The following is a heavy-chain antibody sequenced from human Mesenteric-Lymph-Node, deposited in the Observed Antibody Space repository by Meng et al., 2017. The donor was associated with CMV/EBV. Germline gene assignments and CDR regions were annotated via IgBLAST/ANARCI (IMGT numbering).Heavy chain of an antibody. CDR2: IYHSGNI. Sequence: SETLSLTCTVSGHSIISDYYWGWIRQPPGTGLEWIASIYHSGNIFYNPSLRSRVTMSVDTAKNQFSLKLSSVTAADTAVYYCARGRQYWGQGTLVTVSS. V-gene: IGHV4-38-2*02. CDR1: GHSIISDYY. J-gene: IGHJ4*02. CDR3: ARGRQY.